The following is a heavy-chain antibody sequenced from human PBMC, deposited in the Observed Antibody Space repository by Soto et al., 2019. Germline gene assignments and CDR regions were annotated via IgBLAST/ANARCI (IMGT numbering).Heavy chain of an antibody. CDR2: ISTNGVGT. Sequence: GGSLRLSCAASGFTLSGYAMDWVRQAPGKGLEYVSGISTNGVGTYYANSVQGRFTISRDNSKNTVYLQMGSLRPEDVAVYYCARRARPDFYYMDVWGKGTTVTVSS. CDR3: ARRARPDFYYMDV. J-gene: IGHJ6*03. V-gene: IGHV3-64*01. CDR1: GFTLSGYA. D-gene: IGHD6-6*01.